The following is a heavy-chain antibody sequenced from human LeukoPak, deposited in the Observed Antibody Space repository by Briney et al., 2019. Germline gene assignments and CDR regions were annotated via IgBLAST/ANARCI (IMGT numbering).Heavy chain of an antibody. V-gene: IGHV3-9*01. CDR1: GFTFDDYA. CDR3: AKGLGRDYYYGMDV. J-gene: IGHJ6*02. CDR2: ISWNSGNI. D-gene: IGHD1-26*01. Sequence: GGSLRLSCAASGFTFDDYAMHWVRQAPGKGLEWVSGISWNSGNIGYADSVKGRFTISRDNAKNSLYLQMNSLRAEDTALYYCAKGLGRDYYYGMDVWGQGTTVTVSS.